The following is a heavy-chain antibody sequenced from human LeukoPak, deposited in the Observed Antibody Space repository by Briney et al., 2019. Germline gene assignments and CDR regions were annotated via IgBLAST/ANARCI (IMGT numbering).Heavy chain of an antibody. CDR3: AKSLKDIVVVPAATPNYYYYGMNV. CDR2: ISYDGSTK. V-gene: IGHV3-30*18. D-gene: IGHD2-2*01. Sequence: PGRSLRLSCAASGFTFSSYGMHWVRQAPGKGLEWVAVISYDGSTKYYADSVKGRFTISRDNSKNTLYLQMNSLRAEDTAVYYCAKSLKDIVVVPAATPNYYYYGMNVWGQGTTVTVSS. J-gene: IGHJ6*02. CDR1: GFTFSSYG.